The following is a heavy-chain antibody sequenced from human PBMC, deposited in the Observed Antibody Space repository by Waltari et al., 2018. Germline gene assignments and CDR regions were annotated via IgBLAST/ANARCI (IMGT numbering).Heavy chain of an antibody. CDR1: GFTFSSYE. Sequence: EVQLVESGGGLVQPGGSLRLSCAASGFTFSSYEMNWVRQAPGQGLEWVSYISSSGSTIYYADSVKGRFTISRDNAKNSLYLQMNSLRAEDTAVYYCARDQRITIFGVVFMTYYGMDVWGQGTTVTVSS. CDR2: ISSSGSTI. V-gene: IGHV3-48*03. J-gene: IGHJ6*02. D-gene: IGHD3-3*01. CDR3: ARDQRITIFGVVFMTYYGMDV.